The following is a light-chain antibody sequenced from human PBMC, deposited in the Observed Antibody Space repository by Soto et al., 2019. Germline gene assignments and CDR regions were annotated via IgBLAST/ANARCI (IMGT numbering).Light chain of an antibody. CDR2: DAS. CDR1: QNINKY. V-gene: IGKV1-33*01. CDR3: QQYENLPT. Sequence: DIQMTQSPSSLSASLGDRVTITCQASQNINKYLNWYQQKPGKAPKLLISDASNLETGVPSRFSGSGSGTDFTFTISRLQPEDIATYFCQQYENLPTFGQGTRLE. J-gene: IGKJ5*01.